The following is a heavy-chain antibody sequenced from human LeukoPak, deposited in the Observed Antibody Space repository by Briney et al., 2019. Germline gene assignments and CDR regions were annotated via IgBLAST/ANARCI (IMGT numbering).Heavy chain of an antibody. J-gene: IGHJ4*02. CDR1: GGSFSGYY. CDR3: ARQTGSGLFILP. CDR2: INHSGST. V-gene: IGHV4-34*01. D-gene: IGHD3/OR15-3a*01. Sequence: SETLSLTCAVYGGSFSGYYWSWIRQPPGKGLEWIGEINHSGSTNYNPSLKSRVTISVDTSKNQFSLKLSSVTAADTAVYYCARQTGSGLFILPGGQGTPVTVSS.